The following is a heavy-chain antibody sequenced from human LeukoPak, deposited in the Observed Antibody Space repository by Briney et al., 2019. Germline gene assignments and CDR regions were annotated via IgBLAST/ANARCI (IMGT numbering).Heavy chain of an antibody. CDR1: GFTFSSYT. CDR3: ARDGRSHWYVVDY. CDR2: ISSTSSYI. V-gene: IGHV3-21*06. Sequence: GGSLRLSCAASGFTFSSYTMNWVRQAPGKGLEWVSSISSTSSYIYYADSVKGRFTISRDNAKNSLYLQMNSLSAEDTAVYYCARDGRSHWYVVDYWGQGTLVTVSS. D-gene: IGHD6-19*01. J-gene: IGHJ4*02.